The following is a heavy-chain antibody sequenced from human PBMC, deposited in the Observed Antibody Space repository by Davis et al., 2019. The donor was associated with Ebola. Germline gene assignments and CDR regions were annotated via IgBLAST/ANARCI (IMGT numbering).Heavy chain of an antibody. CDR2: INHSGST. D-gene: IGHD3-16*01. CDR1: GGSFSGYY. J-gene: IGHJ4*02. Sequence: MPSETLSLTCDVHGGSFSGYYWSWIRQPPGKGLEWIGEINHSGSTNYNPSLKRRVTISADTSKNQFSLRLSSVTAADTAVYYCARDYVYWGQGTLVTVSS. V-gene: IGHV4-34*01. CDR3: ARDYVY.